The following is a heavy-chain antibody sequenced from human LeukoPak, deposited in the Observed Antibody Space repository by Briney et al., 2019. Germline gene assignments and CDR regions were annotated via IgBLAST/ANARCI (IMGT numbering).Heavy chain of an antibody. CDR1: GFPFDDYA. Sequence: GGSLRLSCAASGFPFDDYAMHWVRQAPGKGLEWVSLISWDGGGTYYADTVKGRFTISRDNSKNSLYLQMNSLRAEDTALYYCAKDMAAYYYASGNIDYWGQGTLVTVSS. CDR3: AKDMAAYYYASGNIDY. J-gene: IGHJ4*02. V-gene: IGHV3-43D*03. CDR2: ISWDGGGT. D-gene: IGHD3-10*01.